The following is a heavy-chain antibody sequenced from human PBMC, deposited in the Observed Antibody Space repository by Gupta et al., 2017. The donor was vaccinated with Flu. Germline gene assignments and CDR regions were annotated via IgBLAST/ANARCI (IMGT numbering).Heavy chain of an antibody. J-gene: IGHJ4*02. CDR2: ISWNSGSI. Sequence: MHWVRQAPGKGLEWVSGISWNSGSIGYADSGKGRVTISRDNAKNSLYLQMNSLRAEDTALYYCVKDITIVGGVTHTGIDYGGQGTLVTVSS. D-gene: IGHD3-3*01. CDR3: VKDITIVGGVTHTGIDY. V-gene: IGHV3-9*01.